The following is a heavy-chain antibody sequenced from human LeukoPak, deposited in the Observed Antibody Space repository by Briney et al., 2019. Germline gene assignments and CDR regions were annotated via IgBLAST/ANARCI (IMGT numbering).Heavy chain of an antibody. J-gene: IGHJ4*02. CDR3: ARHFYGSGTYYHFDY. Sequence: GASVKVSCKASGYSFPSYGISWVRQAPGQGPEWMGWISPYSDNTNYAQKLQGRATLTTDTSTSTAYMELRSLRSDDTAVYYCARHFYGSGTYYHFDYWGQGTLVTVSS. CDR2: ISPYSDNT. V-gene: IGHV1-18*01. CDR1: GYSFPSYG. D-gene: IGHD3-10*01.